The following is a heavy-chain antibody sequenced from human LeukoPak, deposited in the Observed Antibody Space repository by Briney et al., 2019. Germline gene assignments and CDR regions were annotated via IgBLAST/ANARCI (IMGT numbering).Heavy chain of an antibody. J-gene: IGHJ4*02. V-gene: IGHV1-69*05. CDR2: IIPIFGTA. Sequence: GASVKVSCKASGGTFSSYAISWVGQAPGQGLEWMGGIIPIFGTANYAQKFQARVTITTDESTSTAYMELSSLRSEDTAVYYCAREPYGTYFDYWGQGTLVTVSS. D-gene: IGHD3-10*01. CDR1: GGTFSSYA. CDR3: AREPYGTYFDY.